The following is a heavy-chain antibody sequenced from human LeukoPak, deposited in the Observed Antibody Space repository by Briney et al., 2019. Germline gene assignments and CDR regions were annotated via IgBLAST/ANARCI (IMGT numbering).Heavy chain of an antibody. D-gene: IGHD3-22*01. CDR2: IIPIFGTA. CDR1: GGTFSSYA. Sequence: SVKVSCTASGGTFSSYAISWVRQAPGQGLEWMGGIIPIFGTANYAQKFQGRVTITADESTSTAYMELSSLRSEDTAVYYCASLFSSGPLGGPWGQGTLVTVSS. V-gene: IGHV1-69*13. J-gene: IGHJ5*02. CDR3: ASLFSSGPLGGP.